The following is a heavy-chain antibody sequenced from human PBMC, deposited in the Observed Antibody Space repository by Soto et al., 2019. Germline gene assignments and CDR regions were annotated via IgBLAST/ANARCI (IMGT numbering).Heavy chain of an antibody. D-gene: IGHD6-6*01. V-gene: IGHV1-69*13. CDR3: ARDSIAARYYYYGMDV. CDR1: GGTFSSYA. J-gene: IGHJ6*02. Sequence: GASVKVSCKASGGTFSSYAISWVRQAPGQGLEWMGGIIPIFGTANYAQKFQGRVTITADEFTSTAYTELSSLRSEDTAVYYCARDSIAARYYYYGMDVWGQGTTVTVSS. CDR2: IIPIFGTA.